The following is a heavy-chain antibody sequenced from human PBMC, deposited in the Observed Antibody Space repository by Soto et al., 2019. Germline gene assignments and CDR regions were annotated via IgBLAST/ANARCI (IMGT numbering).Heavy chain of an antibody. CDR3: ASSCSSTSCYVDY. CDR2: INSDGSST. J-gene: IGHJ4*02. D-gene: IGHD2-2*01. Sequence: GWSLRLSCAASGFTFSSYWMHWVRQAPGKGLVWVSHINSDGSSTSYADSVKGRFTISRDNAKNTLYLQMNSLRAEDTAVYYCASSCSSTSCYVDYWGQGTLVTVSS. CDR1: GFTFSSYW. V-gene: IGHV3-74*01.